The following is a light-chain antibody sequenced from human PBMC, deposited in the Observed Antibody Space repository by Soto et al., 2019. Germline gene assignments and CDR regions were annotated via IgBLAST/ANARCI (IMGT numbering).Light chain of an antibody. CDR1: ALPKQY. CDR3: QSADSSGTYVGV. J-gene: IGLJ3*02. Sequence: ELTQPPSVSVSPGQTARITCSGDALPKQYAYWYQQKPGQAPVLMIYKDSERPSGIPERFSGSSSGTTVTLTISGVQAEDEADYYCQSADSSGTYVGVFGGGTQLTVL. CDR2: KDS. V-gene: IGLV3-25*03.